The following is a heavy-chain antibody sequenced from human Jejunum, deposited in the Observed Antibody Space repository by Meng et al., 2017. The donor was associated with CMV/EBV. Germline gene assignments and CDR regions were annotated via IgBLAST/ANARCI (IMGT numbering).Heavy chain of an antibody. CDR1: GGSIHGRRYY. CDR2: IYYSRST. Sequence: QLPLLGSGPGLGKPSAALALTCTGSGGSIHGRRYYWGWIRQPPGKGLEWIGSIYYSRSTYYNPSLKSRVTISVDTSKNQFFLKLSSVTAADTAVYHCLGGSGGSVWGQGTLVTVSS. J-gene: IGHJ1*01. V-gene: IGHV4-39*07. D-gene: IGHD3-10*01. CDR3: LGGSGGSV.